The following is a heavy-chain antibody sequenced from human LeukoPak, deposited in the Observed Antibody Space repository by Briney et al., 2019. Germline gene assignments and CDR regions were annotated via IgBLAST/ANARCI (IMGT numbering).Heavy chain of an antibody. Sequence: GGSLRLSCAASGFRFSDHTMNWVRQAPGKGLEWVSSIGGTNGAIFYADSVKGRFTISRDNVENSLSLQMNSLRAEDTAVYYCTRDRSYSHFDYWGQGTLVTVSS. CDR3: TRDRSYSHFDY. CDR2: IGGTNGAI. CDR1: GFRFSDHT. J-gene: IGHJ4*02. V-gene: IGHV3-21*01. D-gene: IGHD3-10*01.